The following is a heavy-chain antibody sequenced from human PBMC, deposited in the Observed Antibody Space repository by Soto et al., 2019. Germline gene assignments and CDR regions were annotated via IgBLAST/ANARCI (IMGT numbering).Heavy chain of an antibody. CDR3: ERDSTASATSYAFEY. J-gene: IGHJ4*02. Sequence: ASVKVSCKASGYKFINHYIHWVRQAPGVGLEWMGIINPNGGGTDYAQKFQGRVTMTTDTYASTVHMELSSLRSEDTAVYFCERDSTASATSYAFEYWGQGTSAPVCS. CDR1: GYKFINHY. D-gene: IGHD3-16*01. V-gene: IGHV1-46*01. CDR2: INPNGGGT.